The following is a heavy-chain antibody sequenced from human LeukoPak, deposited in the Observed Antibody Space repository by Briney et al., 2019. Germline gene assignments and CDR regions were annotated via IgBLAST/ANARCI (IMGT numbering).Heavy chain of an antibody. CDR2: IYYSGST. Sequence: SETLSLTCTVSGGSVSSYYWSWIRQPPGKGLEWIGYIYYSGSTNYNPSLKSRVTISVDTSKNQFSLKLSSVTAADTAVYYCARDRSGMNYYYYGMDVWGQGTTVTVSS. CDR1: GGSVSSYY. D-gene: IGHD1-26*01. J-gene: IGHJ6*02. V-gene: IGHV4-59*02. CDR3: ARDRSGMNYYYYGMDV.